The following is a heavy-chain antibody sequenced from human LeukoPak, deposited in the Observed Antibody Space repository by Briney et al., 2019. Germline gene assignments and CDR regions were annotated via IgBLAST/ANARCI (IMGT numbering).Heavy chain of an antibody. CDR2: IYYSGST. Sequence: SETLSLTCTVSGGSISSSSYYWGWIRQPPGKGLEWIGSIYYSGSTYYNPSLKSRVTISVDTSKNQFSLKLSSVTAADTAVYYCAIMYSGSPGTAFDIWGQGTMVTVSS. J-gene: IGHJ3*02. V-gene: IGHV4-39*07. CDR1: GGSISSSSYY. D-gene: IGHD1-26*01. CDR3: AIMYSGSPGTAFDI.